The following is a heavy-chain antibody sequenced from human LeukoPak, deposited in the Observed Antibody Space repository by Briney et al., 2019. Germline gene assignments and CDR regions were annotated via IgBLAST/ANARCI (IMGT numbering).Heavy chain of an antibody. J-gene: IGHJ4*02. CDR3: ATRYCSSTNCYAFDY. CDR2: IKADGSER. D-gene: IGHD2-2*01. Sequence: PGGSLRLSCVASGFTISNYWMSWVRQAPGKGLEWVANIKADGSERYYVDSVRGRFTISRDNAKNSLYLQMNSLRAEDTAVYYCATRYCSSTNCYAFDYWGQGTLVTVSS. CDR1: GFTISNYW. V-gene: IGHV3-7*01.